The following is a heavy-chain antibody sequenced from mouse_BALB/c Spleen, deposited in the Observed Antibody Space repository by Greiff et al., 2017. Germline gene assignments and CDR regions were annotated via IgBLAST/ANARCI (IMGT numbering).Heavy chain of an antibody. D-gene: IGHD1-2*01. CDR3: AREEITTATGAMDY. J-gene: IGHJ4*01. Sequence: EVQLVESGGGLVKPGGSLKLSCAASGFTFSSYAMSWVRQSPEKRLEWVAEISSGGSYTYYPDTVTGRFTISRDNAKNTLYLEMSSLRSEDTAMYCCAREEITTATGAMDYWGQGTSVTVSS. V-gene: IGHV5-9-4*01. CDR1: GFTFSSYA. CDR2: ISSGGSYT.